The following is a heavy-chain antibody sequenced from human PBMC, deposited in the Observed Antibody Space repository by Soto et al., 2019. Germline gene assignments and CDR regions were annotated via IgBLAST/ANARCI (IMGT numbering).Heavy chain of an antibody. J-gene: IGHJ6*01. CDR3: ARQGSWPYYYYGLDV. V-gene: IGHV1-18*01. Sequence: QVQLVQSGPEVRKPGASVKVSCEASGYTFTTSGISWVRQVPGQGLEWMGWISTYNGDTNSAQNFQGRVLMTADTSXGTAYMELMSLKSDDTAVYYCARQGSWPYYYYGLDVWGQGPIVTVSS. CDR1: GYTFTTSG. CDR2: ISTYNGDT. D-gene: IGHD1-26*01.